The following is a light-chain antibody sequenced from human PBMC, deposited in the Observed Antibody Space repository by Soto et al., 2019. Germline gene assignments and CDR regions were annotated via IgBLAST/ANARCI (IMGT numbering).Light chain of an antibody. CDR1: QSVSSN. V-gene: IGKV3-11*01. Sequence: EIVLTQSPATLSLSPGERTTLSCRASQSVSSNLAWYQQKPGQAPRLLIYDASNRATGIPARFSGSGSGTDFSITICSLEPEDFAIYYCQRGDTFGQGTRLEIK. CDR3: QRGDT. CDR2: DAS. J-gene: IGKJ5*01.